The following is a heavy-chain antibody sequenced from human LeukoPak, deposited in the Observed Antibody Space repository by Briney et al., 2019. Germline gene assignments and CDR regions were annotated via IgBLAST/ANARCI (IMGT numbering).Heavy chain of an antibody. CDR1: GGSFSGYY. CDR3: ASANYDFWSGYRREY. D-gene: IGHD3-3*01. CDR2: INHSGST. Sequence: SETLSLTCAVYGGSFSGYYWSWIRQPPGKGLEWIGEINHSGSTNYNPSLKSRVTISVDTSKNQFSLKLSSVTAADTAVYYCASANYDFWSGYRREYWGQGTLVTVSS. V-gene: IGHV4-34*01. J-gene: IGHJ4*02.